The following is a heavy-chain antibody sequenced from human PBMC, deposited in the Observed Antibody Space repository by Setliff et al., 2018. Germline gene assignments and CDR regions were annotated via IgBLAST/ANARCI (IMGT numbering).Heavy chain of an antibody. CDR3: ARATSGWYSAYYYYMDV. CDR2: INRRGST. J-gene: IGHJ6*03. D-gene: IGHD6-19*01. Sequence: PSETLSLTCTVSGGSVNSGYDNWNWLRQPAGKGLEWIGHINRRGSTNFTHSLKSRVTISLDTSKNQFSLNLTSVTAADTAVYYCARATSGWYSAYYYYMDVWGKGTTVTVSS. V-gene: IGHV4-61*09. CDR1: GGSVNSGYDN.